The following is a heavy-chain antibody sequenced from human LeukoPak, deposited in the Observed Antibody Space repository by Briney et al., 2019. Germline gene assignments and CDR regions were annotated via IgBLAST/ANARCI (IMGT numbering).Heavy chain of an antibody. D-gene: IGHD2-21*02. J-gene: IGHJ4*02. V-gene: IGHV3-23*01. CDR3: AKVYLPYCGGDCYDPLFFDY. Sequence: PGGSLRLSCAASRFTFSSYAMTWVRQAPGKGLEWVSAISGSGGSTYYADSVKGRFTISRDNSKNTLYLQMNSLRAEDTAVYYCAKVYLPYCGGDCYDPLFFDYWGQGTLVTVSS. CDR1: RFTFSSYA. CDR2: ISGSGGST.